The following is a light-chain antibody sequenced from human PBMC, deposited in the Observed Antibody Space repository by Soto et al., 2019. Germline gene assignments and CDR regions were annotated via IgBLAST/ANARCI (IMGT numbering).Light chain of an antibody. J-gene: IGLJ3*02. CDR1: SSNIGAGYD. Sequence: QSVLTQPPSVSGAPGQRVTISCTGSSSNIGAGYDVHWYHQLPGTAPKLLVYGNSNRPSGVPDRFSGSKSGTSASLAITGRRAEDEADYYCQSYDSSLSGWVFGGGTQLTVL. CDR2: GNS. CDR3: QSYDSSLSGWV. V-gene: IGLV1-40*01.